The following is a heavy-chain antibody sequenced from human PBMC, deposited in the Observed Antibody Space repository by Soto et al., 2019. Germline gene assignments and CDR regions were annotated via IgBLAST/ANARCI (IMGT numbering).Heavy chain of an antibody. CDR2: FDPEDGET. V-gene: IGHV1-24*01. CDR3: ATAKQQLVFSGMDV. J-gene: IGHJ6*02. D-gene: IGHD6-13*01. Sequence: ASGKVSCKVSGYTLTELSMHWVRQAPGKGGEWMGGFDPEDGETIYAQKFQGRVTMTEDTSTDTAYMELSSLRSEDTALYYCATAKQQLVFSGMDVWGQGTTVTVSS. CDR1: GYTLTELS.